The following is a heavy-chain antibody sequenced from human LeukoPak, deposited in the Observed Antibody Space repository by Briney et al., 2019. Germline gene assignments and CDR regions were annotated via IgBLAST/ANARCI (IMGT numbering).Heavy chain of an antibody. CDR1: GYTFTSYD. V-gene: IGHV1-8*01. Sequence: ASVKVSCKASGYTFTSYDINWVRQATGQGLEWMGWMNPNSGNTGYAQKFQGRVTMARNTSISTAYMELSSLRSEDTAVYYCARGGIAVAGRDSWFDPWGQGTLVTVSS. D-gene: IGHD6-19*01. CDR3: ARGGIAVAGRDSWFDP. J-gene: IGHJ5*02. CDR2: MNPNSGNT.